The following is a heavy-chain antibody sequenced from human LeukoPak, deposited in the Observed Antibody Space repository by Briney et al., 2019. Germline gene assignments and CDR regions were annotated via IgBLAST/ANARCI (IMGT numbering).Heavy chain of an antibody. V-gene: IGHV4-59*08. CDR3: ARLIYDSSGYSFDY. CDR1: GGSISSYY. D-gene: IGHD3-22*01. Sequence: PSETLSLTCTVSGGSISSYYWSWIRQPPGKGLEWIGYIYYSGSTNYNPSLKSRVTISVDTSKNQFSLKLSSVTAADTVVYYCARLIYDSSGYSFDYWGQGTLVTVSS. J-gene: IGHJ4*02. CDR2: IYYSGST.